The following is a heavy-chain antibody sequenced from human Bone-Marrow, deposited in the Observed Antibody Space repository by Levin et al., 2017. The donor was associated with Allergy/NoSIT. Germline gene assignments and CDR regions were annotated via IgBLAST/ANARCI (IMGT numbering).Heavy chain of an antibody. Sequence: GESLKISCAASEFTFSRYGMHWVRQAPGKGLEWVAVISFDGINKHYGDSVKGRFTISRDNSKNTLFLQMSSLRPDDTAVYYCAKGGITRDFYYHYMDVWGQGTTVTVSS. J-gene: IGHJ6*02. CDR3: AKGGITRDFYYHYMDV. V-gene: IGHV3-30*18. D-gene: IGHD3-16*01. CDR2: ISFDGINK. CDR1: EFTFSRYG.